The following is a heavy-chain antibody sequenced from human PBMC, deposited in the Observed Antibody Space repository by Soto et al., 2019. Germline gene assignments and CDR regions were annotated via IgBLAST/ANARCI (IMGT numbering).Heavy chain of an antibody. J-gene: IGHJ4*02. V-gene: IGHV5-10-1*01. CDR2: VDPSDSYT. Sequence: GESLKISCQDSGYGFTTKWISWVRQMPGKGLEWVGRVDPSDSYTDYSPSFRGHVIISVDRSVSTAYLEWSSLKASDTAMYYCARQIYDSDTGPNFQYYFDSWGQGTPVTVSS. CDR1: GYGFTTKW. D-gene: IGHD3-22*01. CDR3: ARQIYDSDTGPNFQYYFDS.